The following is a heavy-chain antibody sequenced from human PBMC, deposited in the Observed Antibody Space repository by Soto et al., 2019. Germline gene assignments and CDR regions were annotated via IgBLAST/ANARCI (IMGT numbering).Heavy chain of an antibody. CDR1: GFTFNNYA. Sequence: GGSLRLSCAASGFTFNNYAMNWVRQAPGKGLEWVATISGTGGSTYNADSVKDRFTISRDNSKNTLYLQMNSLRVEDTAVYYCAKDRLGGNFDYWGQGTQVTVSS. CDR2: ISGTGGST. CDR3: AKDRLGGNFDY. V-gene: IGHV3-23*01. J-gene: IGHJ4*02.